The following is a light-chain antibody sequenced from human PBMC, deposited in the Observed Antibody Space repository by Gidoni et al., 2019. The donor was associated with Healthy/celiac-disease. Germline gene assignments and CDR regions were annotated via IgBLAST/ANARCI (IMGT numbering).Light chain of an antibody. CDR1: QSISSY. CDR3: QQSYSTLWT. V-gene: IGKV1-39*01. CDR2: AAS. J-gene: IGKJ1*01. Sequence: DIQMTQSPSSLSASVEDRVTITCRASQSISSYLNWYQQKPGKAPKLLIYAASSLQSGVPSRFSGSGSGTDCTLTISSLQPEDFATYYCQQSYSTLWTFGQGTKVEIK.